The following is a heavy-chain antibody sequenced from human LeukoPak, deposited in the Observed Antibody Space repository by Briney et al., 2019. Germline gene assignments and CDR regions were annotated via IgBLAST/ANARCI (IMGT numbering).Heavy chain of an antibody. V-gene: IGHV1-69*13. CDR3: ARERGYGSGTFDY. D-gene: IGHD3-10*01. Sequence: GASVKVSCKASGGTFSSYAISWVRQAPGQGLEWTGGIIPIFGTANYAQKFQGRVTITADESTSTAYMELSSLRSEDTAVYYCARERGYGSGTFDYWGQGIQVTTSS. CDR2: IIPIFGTA. J-gene: IGHJ4*02. CDR1: GGTFSSYA.